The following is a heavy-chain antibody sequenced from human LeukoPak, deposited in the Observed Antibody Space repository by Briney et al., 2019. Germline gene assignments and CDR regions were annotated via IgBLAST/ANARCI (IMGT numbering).Heavy chain of an antibody. CDR2: ISAYNGNT. CDR1: GYTFTRYG. V-gene: IGHV1-18*01. Sequence: GASVKVSCKASGYTFTRYGISWVRQAPGQGLEWMGWISAYNGNTNYAQKLQGRVTMTTDTSTSTAYMELRSLRSDDTAVYYCARDGYCSGGSCYSNYYYYGMDVWGQGTTVTVSS. CDR3: ARDGYCSGGSCYSNYYYYGMDV. D-gene: IGHD2-15*01. J-gene: IGHJ6*02.